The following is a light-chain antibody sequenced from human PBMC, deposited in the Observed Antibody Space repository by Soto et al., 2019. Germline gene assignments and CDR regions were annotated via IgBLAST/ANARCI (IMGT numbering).Light chain of an antibody. CDR1: QSLSGN. J-gene: IGKJ5*01. CDR2: RAS. V-gene: IGKV3-15*01. CDR3: QQYYNWPRT. Sequence: EIVMTQSPATLAVSPGDTATLSCRASQSLSGNLAWYQQKPGQAPRLLIFRASTGATGLPARFSGSGSGTEFTLTINSLQAEDCAVYYCQQYYNWPRTFGQGTRLEIK.